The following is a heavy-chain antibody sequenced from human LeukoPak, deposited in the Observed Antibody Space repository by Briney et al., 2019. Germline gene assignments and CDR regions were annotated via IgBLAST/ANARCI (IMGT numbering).Heavy chain of an antibody. CDR2: KWDEGKNI. J-gene: IGHJ4*02. V-gene: IGHV3-30*02. CDR1: GLPSSSYG. CDR3: AKDLVRGDSSSGSFDS. Sequence: GGPLRLSFAPPGLPSSSYGFHWVPRAPGNGLKGVAYKWDEGKNIRYAESVKGRFTISRDNSKNTVFLQMNRLRAEDTAMYYCAKDLVRGDSSSGSFDSWGLGILVTVSS. D-gene: IGHD6-6*01.